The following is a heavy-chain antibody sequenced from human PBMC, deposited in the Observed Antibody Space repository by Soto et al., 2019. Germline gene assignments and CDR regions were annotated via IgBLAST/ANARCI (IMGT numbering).Heavy chain of an antibody. CDR1: GGTFSSYA. J-gene: IGHJ6*02. CDR2: IIPIFGTA. V-gene: IGHV1-69*13. CDR3: ARDIVVVVAATLDYYGMDV. D-gene: IGHD2-15*01. Sequence: SVKVSCKASGGTFSSYAISWVRQAPGQGLEWMGGIIPIFGTANYAQKFQGRVTITADESTSTAYMELSSLRSEDTAVYYCARDIVVVVAATLDYYGMDVWGQGTTVTVSS.